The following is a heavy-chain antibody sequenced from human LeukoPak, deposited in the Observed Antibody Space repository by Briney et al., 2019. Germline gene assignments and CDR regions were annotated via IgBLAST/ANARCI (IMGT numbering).Heavy chain of an antibody. CDR3: TADYGHGT. CDR2: IKSKTDGGTP. J-gene: IGHJ5*02. CDR1: GFTFSSYE. Sequence: PGGSLRLSCAASGFTFSSYEMNWVRQAPGKGLEWVGRIKSKTDGGTPDHAAPVKGRFTISRDDSKNTLFLQMSSLKTEDTAVYYCTADYGHGTWGQGTLVTVSS. D-gene: IGHD1-1*01. V-gene: IGHV3-15*01.